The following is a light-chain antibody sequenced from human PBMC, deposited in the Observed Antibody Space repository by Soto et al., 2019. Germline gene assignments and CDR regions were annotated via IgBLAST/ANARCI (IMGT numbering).Light chain of an antibody. J-gene: IGKJ1*01. V-gene: IGKV3-20*01. Sequence: IVLTQSPGTLSLSPGKRATLSCRASQSVSSSYLAWYQQKPGQAPRLLIYGASSRATGIPDRFSGSGSGTDFTLTISRLEPEDFAVYYCQQYGSSPPWTFGQGTKV. CDR1: QSVSSSY. CDR2: GAS. CDR3: QQYGSSPPWT.